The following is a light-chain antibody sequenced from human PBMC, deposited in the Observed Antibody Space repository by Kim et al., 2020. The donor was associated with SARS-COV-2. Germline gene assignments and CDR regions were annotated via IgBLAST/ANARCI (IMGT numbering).Light chain of an antibody. CDR3: QQYNSFPWT. Sequence: ASVGDRVTITCRASQSISNWLAWYQQKPGKAPEVLIYKASSLESGVPSRFSGSGSGTGFTLTISSLQPDDCATYYCQQYNSFPWTFGQGTKVDIK. CDR1: QSISNW. J-gene: IGKJ1*01. V-gene: IGKV1-5*03. CDR2: KAS.